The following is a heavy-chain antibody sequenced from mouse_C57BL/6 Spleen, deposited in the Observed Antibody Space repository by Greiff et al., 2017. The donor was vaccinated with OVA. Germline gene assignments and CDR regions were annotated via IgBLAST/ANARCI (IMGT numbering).Heavy chain of an antibody. CDR2: IWGDGST. CDR1: GFSLTSYG. J-gene: IGHJ3*01. D-gene: IGHD2-13*01. Sequence: VNLVESGPGLVAPSQSLSITCTVSGFSLTSYGVSWVRQPPGKGLEWLGVIWGDGSTNYHSALISRLSISKDNSKGQVFLNLNSLQTDATATYYCAKERGGEAYWGQGTLVTVSA. CDR3: AKERGGEAY. V-gene: IGHV2-3*01.